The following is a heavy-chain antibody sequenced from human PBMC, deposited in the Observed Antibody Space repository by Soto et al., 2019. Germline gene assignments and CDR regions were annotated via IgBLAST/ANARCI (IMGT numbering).Heavy chain of an antibody. D-gene: IGHD2-2*01. Sequence: QVQLVQSGAEVKKPGSSVKVSCKASGGTFSSYAISWVRQAPGQGLEGMGGIIPIFGTANYAQKFQGRVTITADKSTSTAYMELSSLRSEDTAVYYCARYLLYCSSTSCSGDWFDPWGQGTLVTVSS. CDR1: GGTFSSYA. CDR2: IIPIFGTA. J-gene: IGHJ5*02. CDR3: ARYLLYCSSTSCSGDWFDP. V-gene: IGHV1-69*06.